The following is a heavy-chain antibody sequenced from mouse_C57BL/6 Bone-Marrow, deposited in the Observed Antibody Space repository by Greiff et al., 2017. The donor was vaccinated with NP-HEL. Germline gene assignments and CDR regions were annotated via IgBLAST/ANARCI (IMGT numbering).Heavy chain of an antibody. J-gene: IGHJ4*01. Sequence: QVQLQQPGAELVKPGASVKLSCKASGYTFTSYWMHWVKQRPGQGLEWIGMIHPNSGSTNYNEKFKSKATLTVDKSSSTAYMQLSSLTSEDSAVYYCARGELGYYYAMDYWGQGTSVTVSS. CDR1: GYTFTSYW. CDR3: ARGELGYYYAMDY. V-gene: IGHV1-64*01. CDR2: IHPNSGST.